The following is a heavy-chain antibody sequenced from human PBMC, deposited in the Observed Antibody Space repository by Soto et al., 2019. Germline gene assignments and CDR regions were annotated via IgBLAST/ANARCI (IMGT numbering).Heavy chain of an antibody. J-gene: IGHJ4*02. CDR1: GFSLSTSGVG. CDR2: IYWDDDK. Sequence: SGPTLGNPTQTLTLTCTFSGFSLSTSGVGVGWVRQPPGKALEWLALIYWDDDKRYSPSLKSRLTITKDTSKNQVVLTMTNMDPVDTATYYCAHRGPTYCISSRCYGRWGQGTLVTVSS. V-gene: IGHV2-5*02. D-gene: IGHD2-2*01. CDR3: AHRGPTYCISSRCYGR.